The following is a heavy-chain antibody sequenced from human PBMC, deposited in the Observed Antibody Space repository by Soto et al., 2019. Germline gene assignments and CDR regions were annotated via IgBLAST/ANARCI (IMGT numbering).Heavy chain of an antibody. Sequence: SETLSLTCTVTRGSVSSQTHFWTWIRQPPGKGLEWIGYKYYSGISNYNPSLQSRVTISVDTSKNQFSLRLTSVTAADTAVYYCVREDMSGTYYFDAWGQGALVTVSS. CDR3: VREDMSGTYYFDA. CDR1: RGSVSSQTHF. V-gene: IGHV4-61*01. CDR2: KYYSGIS. D-gene: IGHD1-26*01. J-gene: IGHJ4*02.